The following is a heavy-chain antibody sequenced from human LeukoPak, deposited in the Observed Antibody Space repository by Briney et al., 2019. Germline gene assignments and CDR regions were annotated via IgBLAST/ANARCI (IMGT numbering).Heavy chain of an antibody. V-gene: IGHV4-59*01. Sequence: PSETLSLTCTVSGGSISTYYWSWIRQSPGKGLEWIGFIQYSGNTKSNPPLKGRVTISLDMSKNQFSLSLTSVTAADTAVYYCARETNNWALDYWGQGTLVTVSS. CDR1: GGSISTYY. CDR3: ARETNNWALDY. D-gene: IGHD1-20*01. J-gene: IGHJ4*02. CDR2: IQYSGNT.